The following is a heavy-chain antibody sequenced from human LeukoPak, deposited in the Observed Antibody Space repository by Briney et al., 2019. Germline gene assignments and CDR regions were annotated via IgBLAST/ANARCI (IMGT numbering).Heavy chain of an antibody. J-gene: IGHJ6*03. V-gene: IGHV1-18*01. D-gene: IGHD2-2*01. CDR2: ISAYNGNT. Sequence: GASVKVSCKASGYTFTSYGVSWVRQAPGQGLEWRGWISAYNGNTNYAQKLEGRVTMTTDTSTSTAYMELRSLRSDDAAVYYCARVVVPAHYYYYYYMDVWGKGTTVTVSS. CDR3: ARVVVPAHYYYYYYMDV. CDR1: GYTFTSYG.